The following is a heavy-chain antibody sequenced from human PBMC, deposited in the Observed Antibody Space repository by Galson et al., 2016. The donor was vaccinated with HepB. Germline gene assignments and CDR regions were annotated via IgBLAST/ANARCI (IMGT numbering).Heavy chain of an antibody. Sequence: SLRLSCAASGFTFSSYGMHWVRQAPGKGLEWVAFISYDGSNKNSADSVKGRFTISRDNSKKTLYLQMNSLRAEDTAVYYCAKDGRIYCSSASCHDHFHYWGQGTLVTVSS. CDR1: GFTFSSYG. V-gene: IGHV3-30*18. CDR2: ISYDGSNK. J-gene: IGHJ4*02. CDR3: AKDGRIYCSSASCHDHFHY. D-gene: IGHD2-2*01.